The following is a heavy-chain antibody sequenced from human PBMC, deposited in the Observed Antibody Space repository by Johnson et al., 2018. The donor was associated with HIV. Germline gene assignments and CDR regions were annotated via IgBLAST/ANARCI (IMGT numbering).Heavy chain of an antibody. Sequence: QVQLVESGGGVVQPGRSLRLSCAASGFTFSSYAMHWVRQAPGKGLEWVAVISYDGGNKYYADSVKGRFTISRDNSKNTVYLQMNSVRPEDTAVYYCARVRPGSPNDAFDIWGQGTMVTVSS. CDR1: GFTFSSYA. D-gene: IGHD3-10*01. CDR3: ARVRPGSPNDAFDI. CDR2: ISYDGGNK. V-gene: IGHV3-30*14. J-gene: IGHJ3*02.